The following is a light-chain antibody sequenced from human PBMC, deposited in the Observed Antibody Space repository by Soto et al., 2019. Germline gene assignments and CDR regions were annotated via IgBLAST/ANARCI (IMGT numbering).Light chain of an antibody. V-gene: IGKV3-15*01. J-gene: IGKJ5*01. CDR3: HQYNKWPPIT. Sequence: EIVMTQSPATLSVSPGERTTRSCSPSHSVREDLSWYQQKPGHYPRLLIFGASTRATGIPARFSGSGSGTDFTLTISNLQSEDFAVYYCHQYNKWPPITFGQGTRLEIK. CDR1: HSVRED. CDR2: GAS.